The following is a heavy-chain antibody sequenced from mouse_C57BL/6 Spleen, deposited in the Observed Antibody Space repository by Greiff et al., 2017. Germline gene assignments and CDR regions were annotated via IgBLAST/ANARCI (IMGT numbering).Heavy chain of an antibody. CDR3: ARHEDYGSNYWYFDV. Sequence: EVKLEESGGDLVKPGGSLKLSCAASGFTFSSYGMSWVRQTPDKRLEWVATISSGGSYTYYPDSVKGRFTISRDNAKNTLYLQMSSLKSEDTAMYYCARHEDYGSNYWYFDVWGTGTTVTVSS. CDR1: GFTFSSYG. CDR2: ISSGGSYT. D-gene: IGHD1-1*01. V-gene: IGHV5-6*02. J-gene: IGHJ1*03.